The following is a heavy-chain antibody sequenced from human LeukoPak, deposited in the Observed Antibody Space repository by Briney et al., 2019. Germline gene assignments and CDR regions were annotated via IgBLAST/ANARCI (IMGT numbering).Heavy chain of an antibody. V-gene: IGHV4-59*08. CDR2: IFYSGST. CDR1: GGSISSYY. CDR3: ARLEYSSGWRAARYNWFDP. Sequence: SETLSLTCTVSGGSISSYYWSWIRQPPGKGLEWIGYIFYSGSTNYNPSLKSRVTISVDTSKNQFSLKLSSVTAADTAVYYCARLEYSSGWRAARYNWFDPWGQGTLVTVSS. J-gene: IGHJ5*02. D-gene: IGHD6-19*01.